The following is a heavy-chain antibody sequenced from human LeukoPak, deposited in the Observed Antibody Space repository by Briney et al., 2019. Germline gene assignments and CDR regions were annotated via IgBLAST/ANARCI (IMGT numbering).Heavy chain of an antibody. CDR1: GYSFTSYW. Sequence: GGSLKTSFSSSGYSFTSYWIDWVRQIPGKGLEGMGIIYSGYSDTRYSPSFQGKVTISADKSISTAYLQWSSLKASDTAMYYCARHHDYGDPFDYWGQGTLVTVSS. CDR3: ARHHDYGDPFDY. CDR2: IYSGYSDT. V-gene: IGHV5-51*01. J-gene: IGHJ4*02. D-gene: IGHD4-17*01.